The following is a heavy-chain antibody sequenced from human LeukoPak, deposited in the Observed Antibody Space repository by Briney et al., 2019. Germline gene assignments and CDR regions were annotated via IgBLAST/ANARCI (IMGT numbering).Heavy chain of an antibody. Sequence: GGSLRLSCAASGLPFNAYWMTWVRQAPGKGLEWVGRIKPKTDGETTEYAAPVKDRFSISRDDSKSMMYLQMNSLKTEDTAVYYCITPLPYSAQGGQGTLVTVSS. J-gene: IGHJ4*02. CDR1: GLPFNAYW. D-gene: IGHD2-21*01. CDR2: IKPKTDGETT. V-gene: IGHV3-15*01. CDR3: ITPLPYSAQ.